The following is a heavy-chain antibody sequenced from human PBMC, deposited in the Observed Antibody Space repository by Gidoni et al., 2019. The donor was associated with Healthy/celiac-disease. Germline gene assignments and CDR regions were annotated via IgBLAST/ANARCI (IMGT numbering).Heavy chain of an antibody. CDR2: IYYSGST. V-gene: IGHV4-39*01. D-gene: IGHD5-18*01. CDR3: ARQYSYGPNWFDP. J-gene: IGHJ5*02. Sequence: QLQLQESRTGLAKPSETLSLPCPSSGGSISSSRYYGGWIRPPPGKGLEWIGSIYYSGSTYDNPSLKSRVTISVDTSKNQFSLKLSSVTAADTAVYYCARQYSYGPNWFDPWGQGTRVTVSS. CDR1: GGSISSSRYY.